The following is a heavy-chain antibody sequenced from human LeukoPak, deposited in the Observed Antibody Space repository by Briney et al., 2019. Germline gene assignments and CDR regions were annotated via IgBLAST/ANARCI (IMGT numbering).Heavy chain of an antibody. CDR1: GGSISSYY. D-gene: IGHD2-8*01. CDR2: IYTSGST. V-gene: IGHV4-4*07. Sequence: PSETLSLTRTVSGGSISSYYWSWIRQPAGKGLEWIGRIYTSGSTYYNPSLKSRVTMSVDTSKNQFSLKLSSVTAADTAVYYCARDQVYCTNGVCEADWFDPWGQGTLVTVSS. J-gene: IGHJ5*02. CDR3: ARDQVYCTNGVCEADWFDP.